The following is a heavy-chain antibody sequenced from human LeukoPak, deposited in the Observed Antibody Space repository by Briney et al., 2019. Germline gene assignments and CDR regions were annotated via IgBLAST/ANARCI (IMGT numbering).Heavy chain of an antibody. J-gene: IGHJ4*02. CDR3: ARSGYSYGYYFDY. CDR1: GYTFTGYY. D-gene: IGHD5-18*01. Sequence: EASVKVSCKASGYTFTGYYMHWVRQAPGQGLEWMGWINPNSGGTNYAQKFQGRVTMTRDTSISTAYMELSRLRSDDTAVYYCARSGYSYGYYFDYWGQGTLVTVSS. V-gene: IGHV1-2*02. CDR2: INPNSGGT.